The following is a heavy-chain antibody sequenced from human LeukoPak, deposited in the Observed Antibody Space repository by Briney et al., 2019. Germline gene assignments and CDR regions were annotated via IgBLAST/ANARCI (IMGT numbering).Heavy chain of an antibody. CDR2: ITWKSHRT. Sequence: GGSLRLSCAASGFTFDDDTMHWVRLTPGRGLEWVSFITWKSHRTHYADSVKGRFTVSRDNSKDSLYLQMNSLRTEDTGLYHCASEVGYRSLGYLGQGTLVTVSS. D-gene: IGHD3-3*01. CDR3: ASEVGYRSLGY. J-gene: IGHJ4*02. V-gene: IGHV3-43*01. CDR1: GFTFDDDT.